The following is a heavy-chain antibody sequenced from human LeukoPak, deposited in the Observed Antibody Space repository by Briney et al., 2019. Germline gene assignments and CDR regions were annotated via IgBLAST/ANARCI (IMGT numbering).Heavy chain of an antibody. D-gene: IGHD3-16*01. CDR3: ARGGGLDV. V-gene: IGHV3-7*03. J-gene: IGHJ6*02. CDR1: GFTFSSYW. Sequence: GGSLRPSCAASGFTFSSYWMNWARQAPGKGLEWVASINHNGNVNYYVDSVKGRFTISRDSAKNSLYLQMSNLRAEDTAVYFCARGGGLDVWGQGAKVTVSS. CDR2: INHNGNVN.